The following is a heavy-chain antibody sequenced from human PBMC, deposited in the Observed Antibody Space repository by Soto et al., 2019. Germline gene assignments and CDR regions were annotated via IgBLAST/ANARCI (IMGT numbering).Heavy chain of an antibody. Sequence: GESLKISCKGSGYSFTSYWIGWVRQMPGKGLEWMGIIYPGDSDTRYSPSFQGQVTISADKSISTAYLQWSSLKASDTAMYYCARVGFRIVATIGCMDVWGQVTTVTVSS. CDR1: GYSFTSYW. CDR2: IYPGDSDT. D-gene: IGHD5-12*01. CDR3: ARVGFRIVATIGCMDV. V-gene: IGHV5-51*01. J-gene: IGHJ6*02.